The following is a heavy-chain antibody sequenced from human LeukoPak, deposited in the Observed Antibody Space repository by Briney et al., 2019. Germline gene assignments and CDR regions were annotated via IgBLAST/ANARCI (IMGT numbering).Heavy chain of an antibody. Sequence: SETLSLTCTVPGGSTSSYYWSWIRQPAGKGLEWIGRNYTSGSTNYNPSLKSRVTMSVDTSKNQFSLKLSSVTAADTAVYYCAREPTLLWFGVTYNWFDPWGQGTLVTVSS. J-gene: IGHJ5*02. CDR1: GGSTSSYY. CDR2: NYTSGST. V-gene: IGHV4-4*07. CDR3: AREPTLLWFGVTYNWFDP. D-gene: IGHD3-10*01.